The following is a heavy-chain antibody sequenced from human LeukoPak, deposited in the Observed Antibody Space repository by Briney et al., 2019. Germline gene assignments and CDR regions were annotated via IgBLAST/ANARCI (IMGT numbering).Heavy chain of an antibody. V-gene: IGHV5-51*01. CDR2: IYPGDSDT. D-gene: IGHD6-13*01. J-gene: IGHJ1*01. CDR1: GYSFTSYW. CDR3: ASTQWAVAGLECFQH. Sequence: GESLKISCKGSGYSFTSYWIGWVRQMPGKGLEWMGIIYPGDSDTRYSPSFQGQVTISADKSISTAYLQWSSLKASDTAMYYCASTQWAVAGLECFQHWGQGTLVTVSS.